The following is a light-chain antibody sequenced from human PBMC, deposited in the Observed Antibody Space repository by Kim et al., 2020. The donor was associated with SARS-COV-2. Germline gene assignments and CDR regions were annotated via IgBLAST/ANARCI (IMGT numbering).Light chain of an antibody. V-gene: IGLV1-47*01. J-gene: IGLJ3*02. Sequence: GQRGTIVWSGSRANIARNYVDWYHQLQGTAPKVLTYRNEQRPSGVPGRCSGCKSGSSASLAISGLRSEDEADYYCGAWDDSLSGWVFGGGTQLTVL. CDR2: RNE. CDR1: RANIARNY. CDR3: GAWDDSLSGWV.